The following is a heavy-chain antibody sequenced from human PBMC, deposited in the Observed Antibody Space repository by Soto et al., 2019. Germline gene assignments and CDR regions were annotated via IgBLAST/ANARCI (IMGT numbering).Heavy chain of an antibody. CDR3: ARDDTFDY. CDR1: GGSISSYY. Sequence: SETLSLTCTVSGGSISSYYWSWIRQPPGKGLEWIGYIYYSGSTNYNPSLKSRVTISVDTSKNQFSLKLSSVTAADTAVYYCARDDTFDYWGQGTLVTVSS. J-gene: IGHJ4*02. CDR2: IYYSGST. V-gene: IGHV4-59*01.